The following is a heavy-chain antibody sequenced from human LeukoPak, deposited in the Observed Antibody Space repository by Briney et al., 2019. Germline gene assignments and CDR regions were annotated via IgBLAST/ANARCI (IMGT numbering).Heavy chain of an antibody. CDR2: IYYNGST. J-gene: IGHJ4*02. D-gene: IGHD3-9*01. Sequence: SETLSLTCAVYGGSFSGYYWSWIRQPPGKGLEWIGNIYYNGSTYYNPSLKSRVTISVDTSKNQFSLKLSSVTAADTAVYYCARARPYYDILTDYYFDYWGQGTLVTVSS. CDR3: ARARPYYDILTDYYFDY. V-gene: IGHV4-34*01. CDR1: GGSFSGYY.